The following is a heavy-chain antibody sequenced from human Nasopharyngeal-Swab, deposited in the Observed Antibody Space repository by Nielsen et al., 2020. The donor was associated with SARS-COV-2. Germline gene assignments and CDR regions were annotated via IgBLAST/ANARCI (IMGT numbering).Heavy chain of an antibody. CDR2: ISGSGGST. D-gene: IGHD3-10*01. J-gene: IGHJ5*02. CDR3: AKDLSGTPQYNWFDP. CDR1: GITLSSYA. Sequence: LTRAASGITLSSYAMSRVRQAPGKGLGGVSAISGSGGSTYYADSVKGRFTITRDNSKNTLYLQMNRRRADDTAVYYCAKDLSGTPQYNWFDPWGQGTLVTVSS. V-gene: IGHV3-23*01.